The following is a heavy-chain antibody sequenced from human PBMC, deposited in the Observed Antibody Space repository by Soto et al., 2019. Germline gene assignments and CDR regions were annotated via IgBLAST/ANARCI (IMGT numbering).Heavy chain of an antibody. CDR1: GGSISSGGYY. V-gene: IGHV4-31*03. Sequence: PSETLSLTCTVSGGSISSGGYYWSWIRHHPGKGLEWIGYIYYSGSTYYNPSLKSRVTISVDTSKNQFSLKLSSVTAADTAVYYCARAAHYSSPFRWFDPWGQGTLVTVSS. D-gene: IGHD6-13*01. CDR3: ARAAHYSSPFRWFDP. J-gene: IGHJ5*02. CDR2: IYYSGST.